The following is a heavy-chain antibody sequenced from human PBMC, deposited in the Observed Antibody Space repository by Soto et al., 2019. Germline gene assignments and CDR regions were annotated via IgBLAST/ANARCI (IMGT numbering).Heavy chain of an antibody. Sequence: SETLSLTCAVYGGSFSGYYWSWIRQPPGKGLEWIGEINHSGSTNYNPSLKSRVTISVDTSKNQFSLKLSSVTAADTAVYYCAKIPDSSGYYFDYWGQGTLVTVSS. V-gene: IGHV4-34*01. CDR1: GGSFSGYY. D-gene: IGHD3-22*01. J-gene: IGHJ4*02. CDR3: AKIPDSSGYYFDY. CDR2: INHSGST.